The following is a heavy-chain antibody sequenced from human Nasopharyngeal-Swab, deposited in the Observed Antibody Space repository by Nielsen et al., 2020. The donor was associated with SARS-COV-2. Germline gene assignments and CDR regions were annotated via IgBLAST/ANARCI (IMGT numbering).Heavy chain of an antibody. CDR1: GGSFSGYY. Sequence: GSLRLSCAVSGGSFSGYYWSWIRQPPGQGLQWIGEISHAGTTNYNPSLKNRVAISVDTSKNQFSLKLSSVTAADTAVYYCAATHYDSGSYGVALDYWGQGTLVTVSS. D-gene: IGHD3-10*01. CDR2: ISHAGTT. J-gene: IGHJ4*02. V-gene: IGHV4-34*01. CDR3: AATHYDSGSYGVALDY.